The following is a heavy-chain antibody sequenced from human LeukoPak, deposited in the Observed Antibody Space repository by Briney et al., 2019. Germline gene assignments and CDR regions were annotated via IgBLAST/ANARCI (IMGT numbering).Heavy chain of an antibody. J-gene: IGHJ3*02. CDR2: IGTAGDT. V-gene: IGHV3-13*01. Sequence: GGSLRLSCAASGFTFSSYDMHWVRQATGKGLEWVSAIGTAGDTYYPGSVKGRSTISRENAKNSLYLQMNSLRAGDTAVYYCARGGVGALYDAFDIWGQGTMVTVSS. CDR3: ARGGVGALYDAFDI. CDR1: GFTFSSYD. D-gene: IGHD1-26*01.